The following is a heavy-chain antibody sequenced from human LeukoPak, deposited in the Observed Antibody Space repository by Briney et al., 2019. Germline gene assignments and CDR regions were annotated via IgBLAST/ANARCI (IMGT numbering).Heavy chain of an antibody. V-gene: IGHV3-30*04. J-gene: IGHJ6*02. D-gene: IGHD3-3*01. Sequence: GTSLRLSCAASGFIFSTYAIHWVRQAPGKGLEWVAVISYDGTNKNYADSVKGRLTISRDNSKNTLYLQMNSLRAEDTAVYYCAKDSSRRASVLRFLEWSPHYYYYGMDVWGQGTTVTVSS. CDR1: GFIFSTYA. CDR3: AKDSSRRASVLRFLEWSPHYYYYGMDV. CDR2: ISYDGTNK.